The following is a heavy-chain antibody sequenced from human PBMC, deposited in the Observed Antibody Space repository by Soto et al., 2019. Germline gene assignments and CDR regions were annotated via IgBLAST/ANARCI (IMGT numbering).Heavy chain of an antibody. CDR3: ARGPGSSGWYLTRSAFDI. Sequence: TLSLTCAVYGGSFSGYYWSWIRQPPGKGLEWIGEINHSGSTNYSPSLKSRVTISVDTSKNQFSLKLSSVTAADTAVYYCARGPGSSGWYLTRSAFDIWGQGTMVTVSS. J-gene: IGHJ3*02. CDR2: INHSGST. V-gene: IGHV4-34*01. CDR1: GGSFSGYY. D-gene: IGHD6-19*01.